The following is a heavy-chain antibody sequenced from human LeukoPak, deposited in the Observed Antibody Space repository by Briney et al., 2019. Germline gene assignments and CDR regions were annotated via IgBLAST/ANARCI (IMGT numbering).Heavy chain of an antibody. D-gene: IGHD6-13*01. CDR2: INTNTGNP. J-gene: IGHJ5*02. CDR1: GYTFTSYA. CDR3: ARDLLSSSPLLGVWFDP. Sequence: ASVKVSCKASGYTFTSYAMNWVRQAPGQGLEWMGWINTNTGNPTYAQGFTGRFVFSLDTSVSTAYLQISSLKAEDTAVYYCARDLLSSSPLLGVWFDPWGQGTLVTVSS. V-gene: IGHV7-4-1*02.